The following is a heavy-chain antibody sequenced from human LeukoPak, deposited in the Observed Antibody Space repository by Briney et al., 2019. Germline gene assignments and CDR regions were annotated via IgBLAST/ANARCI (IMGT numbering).Heavy chain of an antibody. J-gene: IGHJ3*02. D-gene: IGHD5-18*01. CDR3: AKDQGIQLWALGTFDI. CDR2: ISDRGGST. V-gene: IGHV3-23*01. CDR1: GFTFSSYA. Sequence: GGSLRLSCAASGFTFSSYAMSWVRQAPGKGLEWVSGISDRGGSTYYADSVKGRFTISRDNSKNTLFLQMNSLRAEDTAVYYCAKDQGIQLWALGTFDIWGQGTMVTVSS.